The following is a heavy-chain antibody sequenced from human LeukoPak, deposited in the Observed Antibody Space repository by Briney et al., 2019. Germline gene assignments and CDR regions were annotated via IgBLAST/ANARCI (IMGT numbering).Heavy chain of an antibody. Sequence: SGTLSLTCAVSGGSISSNNWWGWVRQPPGKGLEWIGEIYHSGSPNYNPSLKSRVTISVDKSRNHFSLNLSSVTAADTAVYYCARVNINNWHSCDYWGQGSLVTVSS. CDR1: GGSISSNNW. V-gene: IGHV4-4*02. D-gene: IGHD1-1*01. J-gene: IGHJ4*02. CDR2: IYHSGSP. CDR3: ARVNINNWHSCDY.